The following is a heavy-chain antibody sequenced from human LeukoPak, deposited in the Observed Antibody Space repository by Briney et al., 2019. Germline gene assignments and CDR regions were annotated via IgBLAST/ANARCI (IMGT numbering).Heavy chain of an antibody. V-gene: IGHV3-53*01. CDR2: FYSGGST. J-gene: IGHJ1*01. D-gene: IGHD3-22*01. Sequence: GGSLRLSCAASGFTVSSNYMSWVRQAPGKGLEWVSVFYSGGSTYYADSVKGRFTISRDNSKNTLYLQMNSLRAEDTAVYYCARDGYYYDSSGYYYSAEYFQHWGQGTLVTVSS. CDR1: GFTVSSNY. CDR3: ARDGYYYDSSGYYYSAEYFQH.